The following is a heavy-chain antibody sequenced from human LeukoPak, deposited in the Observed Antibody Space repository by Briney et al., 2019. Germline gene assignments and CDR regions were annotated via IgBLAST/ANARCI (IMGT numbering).Heavy chain of an antibody. CDR1: GYTFTNYW. D-gene: IGHD1-26*01. V-gene: IGHV5-51*01. CDR3: ARGSGNYFGAFDI. Sequence: GESLKISCQASGYTFTNYWIGWVRQMPGKGLEWMGIIYPGDSDTTYSPSFQGQVTFSGDKSISTAYLQCSSLKASDTAMYYCARGSGNYFGAFDIWGQGTMVTVSS. CDR2: IYPGDSDT. J-gene: IGHJ3*02.